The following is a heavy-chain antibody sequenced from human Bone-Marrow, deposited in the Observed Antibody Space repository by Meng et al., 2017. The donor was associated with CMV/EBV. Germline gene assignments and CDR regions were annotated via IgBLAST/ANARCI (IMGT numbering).Heavy chain of an antibody. CDR3: AYGLRGGSYYYYGMDA. D-gene: IGHD5-12*01. CDR2: ITWNGGSA. J-gene: IGHJ6*02. V-gene: IGHV3-20*04. CDR1: GFTVDDYG. Sequence: GGSMRLCCAASGFTVDDYGMSWVRQGPGKGLEWVTGITWNGGSAGYADSVKGRFTISRDNSKNSLYLQMNRLNAEDTAWYYCAYGLRGGSYYYYGMDAWGQGTTVTVSS.